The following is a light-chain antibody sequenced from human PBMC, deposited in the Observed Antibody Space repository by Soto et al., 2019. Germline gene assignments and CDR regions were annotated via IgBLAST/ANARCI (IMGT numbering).Light chain of an antibody. CDR2: DAS. CDR3: LQFGTSPYT. J-gene: IGKJ2*01. CDR1: QSVRGNY. V-gene: IGKV3-20*01. Sequence: EIVLTQSPGTLSLSPGERATLSCRASQSVRGNYLTWFQQKPGQAPRLLIYDASNRATGIPDRFSGRGSGTDFTLTISGLEPEDFAVYYCLQFGTSPYTFGQGTKLEIK.